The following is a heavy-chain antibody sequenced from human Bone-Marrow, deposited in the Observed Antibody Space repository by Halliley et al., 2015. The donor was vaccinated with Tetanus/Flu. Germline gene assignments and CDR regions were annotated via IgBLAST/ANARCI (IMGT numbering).Heavy chain of an antibody. Sequence: VQLVQSGAEVKKPGESLKISCQASGYSFTTHWIGWVRQRPGKGLEWMAIIYPDDSDTRYSPSFQGHVAISADKSTSTAYLQWSGLKASDPAIYYCASPPYYDLDVWGQGTTVTVSS. CDR1: GYSFTTHW. J-gene: IGHJ6*02. CDR2: IYPDDSDT. V-gene: IGHV5-51*01. CDR3: ASPPYYDLDV.